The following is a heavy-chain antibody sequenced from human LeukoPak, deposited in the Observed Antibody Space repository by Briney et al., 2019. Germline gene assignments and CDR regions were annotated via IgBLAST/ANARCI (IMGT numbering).Heavy chain of an antibody. Sequence: GGSLRLSCAVSGFTFSTYAMNWVRQAPGKGLEWVSGISGSGGDTYYADSVQGRFTISRDNSKRTLYLQMNSLRVDGTAVYFCAKAGICSSGSCLHGLYDYWGQGALVTVSS. D-gene: IGHD2-15*01. CDR2: ISGSGGDT. J-gene: IGHJ4*02. V-gene: IGHV3-23*01. CDR3: AKAGICSSGSCLHGLYDY. CDR1: GFTFSTYA.